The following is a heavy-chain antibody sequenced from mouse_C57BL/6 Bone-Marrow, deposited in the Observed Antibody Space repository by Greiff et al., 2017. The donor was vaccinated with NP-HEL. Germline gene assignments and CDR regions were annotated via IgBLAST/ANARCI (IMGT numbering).Heavy chain of an antibody. CDR1: GYTFTSYW. CDR3: ARLGVPQAWFAY. V-gene: IGHV1-50*01. D-gene: IGHD2-14*01. CDR2: LDPSDSYT. J-gene: IGHJ3*01. Sequence: VQLQQPGAELVKPGASVKLSCKASGYTFTSYWMQWVKPRPGQGLEWIGELDPSDSYTNYNQQFKGKATLTVDTSSSTAYMQLSSLTSEDSAVYYCARLGVPQAWFAYWGQGTLVTVSA.